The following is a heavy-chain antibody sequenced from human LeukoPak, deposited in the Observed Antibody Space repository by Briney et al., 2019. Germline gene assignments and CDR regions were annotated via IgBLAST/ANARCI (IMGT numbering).Heavy chain of an antibody. J-gene: IGHJ6*03. CDR1: GFTFSTYA. V-gene: IGHV3-23*01. D-gene: IGHD3-10*01. CDR3: ARDYYYGSARMDV. Sequence: GGSLRLSCGASGFTFSTYAMSWVRQAPGKGLEWVSTISSRGVSTYYADSVKGRFTISRDNAKNSLYLQMNSLRAEDTAVYYCARDYYYGSARMDVWGKGTTVTISS. CDR2: ISSRGVST.